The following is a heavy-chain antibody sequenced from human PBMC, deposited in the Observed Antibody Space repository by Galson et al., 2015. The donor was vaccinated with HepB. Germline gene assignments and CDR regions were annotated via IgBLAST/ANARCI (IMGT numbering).Heavy chain of an antibody. J-gene: IGHJ3*02. CDR3: ATTYTSGPSLEAFES. CDR2: SSYIGST. V-gene: IGHV4-30-4*01. D-gene: IGHD3-22*01. Sequence: SLTCTVSGGSVSSDDYSWSWIRQPPGKGLEWIGNSSYIGSTYYNPSLKSRVIISVDTIKNQFSLKLNSVVDADTAVYYCATTYTSGPSLEAFESWGQGTMVTVSS. CDR1: GGSVSSDDYS.